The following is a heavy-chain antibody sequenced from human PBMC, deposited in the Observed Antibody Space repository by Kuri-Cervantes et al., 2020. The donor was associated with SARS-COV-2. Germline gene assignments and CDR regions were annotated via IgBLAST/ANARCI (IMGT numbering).Heavy chain of an antibody. CDR2: IYSGGST. V-gene: IGHV3-53*01. CDR1: GFTVSSNY. D-gene: IGHD4-11*01. CDR3: ARDLARMTTSSWWGLDT. Sequence: GGSLRLSCAASGFTVSSNYMSWVRQAPGKGLEWVSVIYSGGSTSYADSVEGRFTVPRDNAKNSLYLQMNSMRVEDTALYYCARDLARMTTSSWWGLDTWGQGTLVTVSS. J-gene: IGHJ5*02.